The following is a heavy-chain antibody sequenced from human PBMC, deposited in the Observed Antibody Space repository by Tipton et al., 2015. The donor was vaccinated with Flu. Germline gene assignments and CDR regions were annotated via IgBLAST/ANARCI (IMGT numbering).Heavy chain of an antibody. CDR3: VRQNCGGDCYPDY. V-gene: IGHV5-51*01. Sequence: VQLVQSGAEVTKPGKSLRISCEGSGYILSADWIGWVRQMPGKGLEWMGIIYPDDSDTKYSPSFQGHVTFSADKSVTTAYLQWSSLKASDTAIYFCVRQNCGGDCYPDYWGQGTLVTVSS. D-gene: IGHD2-21*02. CDR2: IYPDDSDT. CDR1: GYILSADW. J-gene: IGHJ4*02.